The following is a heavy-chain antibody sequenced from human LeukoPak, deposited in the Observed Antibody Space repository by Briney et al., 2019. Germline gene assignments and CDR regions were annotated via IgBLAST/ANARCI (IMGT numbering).Heavy chain of an antibody. Sequence: ASVKVSCKASGYTFTGYYMHWVRQAPGQGLEWMGRINPNGGGTNYAQKFQGRVTMTRDTSIGTAYMELSRLRSDDTAVYYCAREKVRQSGMDVWGQGTTVTVSS. D-gene: IGHD2-2*01. CDR3: AREKVRQSGMDV. V-gene: IGHV1-2*06. J-gene: IGHJ6*02. CDR1: GYTFTGYY. CDR2: INPNGGGT.